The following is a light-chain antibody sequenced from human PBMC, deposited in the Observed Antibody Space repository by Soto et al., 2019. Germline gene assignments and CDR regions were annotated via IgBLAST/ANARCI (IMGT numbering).Light chain of an antibody. Sequence: DIQMTQSPSSLPASVGDRVTIICRASQGIRSDLGWYQQKPGKAPKRLIYAASSLDGGVPSRFSGSGYGTEFPLTGSSLQPEDFATYYFLQHHTYPYLFGQGTKLEIK. CDR2: AAS. J-gene: IGKJ2*01. CDR3: LQHHTYPYL. V-gene: IGKV1-17*01. CDR1: QGIRSD.